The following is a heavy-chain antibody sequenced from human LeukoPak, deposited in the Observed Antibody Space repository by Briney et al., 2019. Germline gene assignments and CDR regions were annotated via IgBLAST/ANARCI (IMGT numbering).Heavy chain of an antibody. CDR3: ASMVRGV. CDR1: GGSFSCYY. CDR2: INHSGST. J-gene: IGHJ6*02. V-gene: IGHV4-34*01. Sequence: SETLTLTCAVYGGSFSCYYWSWIRQPPGKGLEWIGEINHSGSTNYNPSLKSRVTISVDTSKNQFSLKLSSVTAADTAVYYCASMVRGVWGQGTTVTVSS. D-gene: IGHD3-10*01.